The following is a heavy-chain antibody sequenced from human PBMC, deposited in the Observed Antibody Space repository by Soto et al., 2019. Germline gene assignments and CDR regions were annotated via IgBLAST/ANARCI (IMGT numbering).Heavy chain of an antibody. CDR3: AVGRYFDWLLFGPDY. Sequence: ASVKVSCKASGGTFSSYAISWVRQAPGQGLEWMGGIIPIFGTANYAQKFQGRVTITADKSTSTAYMELSSLRSEDTAVYYCAVGRYFDWLLFGPDYWGQGTLVTVSS. V-gene: IGHV1-69*06. D-gene: IGHD3-9*01. CDR1: GGTFSSYA. J-gene: IGHJ4*02. CDR2: IIPIFGTA.